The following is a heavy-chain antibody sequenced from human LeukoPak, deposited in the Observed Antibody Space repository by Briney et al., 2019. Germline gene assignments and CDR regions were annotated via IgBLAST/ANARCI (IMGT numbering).Heavy chain of an antibody. CDR2: INPNSGGT. Sequence: ASVKVSCKASGYTFTGYYMHWVRQAPGQGLEWMGWINPNSGGTNYAQKFQDRVTMTRDTSISTAYVELSRLRSDDTAVYYCARENSRFGEVDYWGQGTLVTVSS. CDR1: GYTFTGYY. CDR3: ARENSRFGEVDY. V-gene: IGHV1-2*02. D-gene: IGHD3-10*01. J-gene: IGHJ4*02.